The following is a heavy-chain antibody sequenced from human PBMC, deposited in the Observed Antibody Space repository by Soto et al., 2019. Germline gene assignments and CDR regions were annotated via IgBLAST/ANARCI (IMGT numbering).Heavy chain of an antibody. V-gene: IGHV4-34*01. CDR1: GGSFTGHF. Sequence: LSLTCTVSGGSFTGHFWSWVRQPPGKGLEWIGEVSHSGNTKYYPSLRSRVTLSVDSSKNQISLALTSVTAADTAVYYCARAKFESTGWHQFDIWGQGTRVTVSS. CDR3: ARAKFESTGWHQFDI. CDR2: VSHSGNT. D-gene: IGHD7-27*01. J-gene: IGHJ4*02.